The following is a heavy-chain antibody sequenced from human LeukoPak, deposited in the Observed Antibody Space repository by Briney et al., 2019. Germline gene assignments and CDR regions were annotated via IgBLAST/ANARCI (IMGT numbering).Heavy chain of an antibody. D-gene: IGHD5-18*01. CDR2: IYTSGST. J-gene: IGHJ4*02. CDR1: GASISSYS. Sequence: SDTLSLTCTVSGASISSYSWSWLRQPAGKGLEYIGRIYTSGSTNYSPSLKSRVTISVDKSKNQFSLKLNSVTAADTAIYYCARGGYTYGLDYWGQGTLVTVSS. CDR3: ARGGYTYGLDY. V-gene: IGHV4-4*07.